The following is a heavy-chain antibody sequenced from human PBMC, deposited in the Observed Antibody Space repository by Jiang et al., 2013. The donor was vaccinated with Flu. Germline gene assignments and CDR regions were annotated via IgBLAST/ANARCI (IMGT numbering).Heavy chain of an antibody. CDR2: INPSGGST. V-gene: IGHV1-46*01. J-gene: IGHJ6*04. D-gene: IGHD5-18*01. Sequence: SGAEVKKPGASVKVSCKASGYTFTSYYMHWVRQAPGQGLEWMGIINPSGGSTSYAQKFQGRVTMTRDTSTSTVYMELSSLRSEDTAVYYCARDGARYSYGWYYYYGMDVWGKGTTVTVSS. CDR3: ARDGARYSYGWYYYYGMDV. CDR1: GYTFTSYY.